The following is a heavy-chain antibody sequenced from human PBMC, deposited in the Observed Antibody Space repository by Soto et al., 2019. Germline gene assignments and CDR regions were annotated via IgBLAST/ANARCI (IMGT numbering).Heavy chain of an antibody. CDR3: ARASATIAAAAIFDY. CDR1: GGASSSSKW. V-gene: IGHV4-4*02. Sequence: SETLSLTCAVSGGASSSSKWGSWVRQPPGKGLEWIGEIYQSGSTNYNPSLESRVRMSVDKSRNQFSLKLTSVSAADTAVYYCARASATIAAAAIFDYWGQGTLVTVSS. J-gene: IGHJ4*02. D-gene: IGHD6-13*01. CDR2: IYQSGST.